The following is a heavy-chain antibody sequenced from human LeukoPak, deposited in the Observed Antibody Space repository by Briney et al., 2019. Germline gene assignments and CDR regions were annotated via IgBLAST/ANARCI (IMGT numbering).Heavy chain of an antibody. J-gene: IGHJ4*02. CDR2: INHSGST. CDR1: GGSFSGYY. V-gene: IGHV4-34*01. CDR3: ASAYYDSSGYYVGD. D-gene: IGHD3-22*01. Sequence: PSETLSLTCAVCGGSFSGYYWSWIRQPPGKGLEWIGEINHSGSTNYNPSLKSRVTISVDTSKNQFSLKLSSVTAADTAVYYCASAYYDSSGYYVGDWGQGTLVTVSS.